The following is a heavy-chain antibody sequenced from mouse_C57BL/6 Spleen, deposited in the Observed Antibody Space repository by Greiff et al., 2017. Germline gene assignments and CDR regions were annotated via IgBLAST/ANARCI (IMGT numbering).Heavy chain of an antibody. CDR1: GYTFTSYW. D-gene: IGHD2-4*01. Sequence: VQLQQPGAELVKPGASVKLSCKASGYTFTSYWMHWVKQRPGRGLEWIGRIDPNSGGTKYSEKFKSKATLTVDKPSSTAYMQLSSLTSEDSAVYYCARWDDYDWFAYWGQGTLVTVSA. CDR2: IDPNSGGT. CDR3: ARWDDYDWFAY. J-gene: IGHJ3*01. V-gene: IGHV1-72*01.